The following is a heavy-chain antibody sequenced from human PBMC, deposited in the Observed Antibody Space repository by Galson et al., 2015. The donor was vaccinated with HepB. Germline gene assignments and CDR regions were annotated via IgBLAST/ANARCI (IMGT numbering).Heavy chain of an antibody. CDR3: ARDRPSRAARPEYYGMDV. J-gene: IGHJ6*02. CDR2: ISYDGSNK. CDR1: GFTFSNYA. Sequence: SLRLSCAASGFTFSNYAMSWVRQAPGKGLEWVAVISYDGSNKYYADSVKGRFTISRDNSKNTLYLQMNSLRAEDTAVYYCARDRPSRAARPEYYGMDVWGQGTTVTVSS. D-gene: IGHD6-6*01. V-gene: IGHV3-30-3*01.